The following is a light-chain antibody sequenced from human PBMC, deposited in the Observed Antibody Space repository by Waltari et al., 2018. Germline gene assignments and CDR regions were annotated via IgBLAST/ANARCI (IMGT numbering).Light chain of an antibody. CDR3: QSYDRGLSAL. CDR2: ENN. Sequence: QAVLTQPPSVSGAPGQTVSISCSWSSSNFGDSYVPWYQQVPGTAPKLLIYENNKRPSGISDRFSGSQSGTSGSLTITGLQSEDEADYYCQSYDRGLSALFGGGTRLTVL. V-gene: IGLV1-40*01. CDR1: SSNFGDSY. J-gene: IGLJ2*01.